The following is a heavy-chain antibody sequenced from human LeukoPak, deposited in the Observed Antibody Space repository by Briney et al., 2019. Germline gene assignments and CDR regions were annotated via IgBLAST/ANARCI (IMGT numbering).Heavy chain of an antibody. CDR2: FDPEDGET. V-gene: IGHV1-24*01. CDR1: GYTLTELS. J-gene: IGHJ4*02. Sequence: ASVKVSCKVSGYTLTELSMHWVRQAPGKGLEWMGGFDPEDGETIYAQKFQGRVTMTEDTSTDTAYMELSSLRSEDTAVYYCATDSSITMVRGVIRFKYYFDYWGQGTLVTVSS. CDR3: ATDSSITMVRGVIRFKYYFDY. D-gene: IGHD3-10*01.